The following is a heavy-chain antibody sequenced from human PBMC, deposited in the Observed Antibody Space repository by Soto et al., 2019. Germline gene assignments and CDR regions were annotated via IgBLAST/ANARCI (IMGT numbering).Heavy chain of an antibody. CDR3: AKALGELSPESFDH. CDR1: GSSFSSFG. J-gene: IGHJ4*02. CDR2: ISYDGSNN. D-gene: IGHD3-16*02. V-gene: IGHV3-30*18. Sequence: PGGSLRLSCEASGSSFSSFGMHWVRQAPGKGLEWVAFISYDGSNNYYVDSVQGRFTIFRDSSRNAVYLQMNSLRPEDTAVYYCAKALGELSPESFDHWGQGTLVTVSS.